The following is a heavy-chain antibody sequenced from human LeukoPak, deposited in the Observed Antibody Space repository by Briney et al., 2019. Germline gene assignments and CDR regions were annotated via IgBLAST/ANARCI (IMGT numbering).Heavy chain of an antibody. D-gene: IGHD3-10*01. CDR1: GGSISSGDYY. CDR3: ARGGRYYYGSGSYEDY. Sequence: SETLSLTCTVSGGSISSGDYYWSWIRQPPGKGLEWIGYIYYSGSTYYNPSLKSRVTISVDTSKNQFSLKLSSVTAADTAVYYCARGGRYYYGSGSYEDYWGQGTLVTVSS. CDR2: IYYSGST. J-gene: IGHJ4*02. V-gene: IGHV4-30-4*01.